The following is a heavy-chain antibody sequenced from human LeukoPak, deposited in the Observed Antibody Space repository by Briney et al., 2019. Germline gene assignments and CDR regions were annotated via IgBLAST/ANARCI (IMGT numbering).Heavy chain of an antibody. J-gene: IGHJ4*02. CDR2: IYYSGST. D-gene: IGHD1-26*01. CDR3: ARGTWEGGYVYY. V-gene: IGHV4-59*01. CDR1: GGSISSYY. Sequence: SETLSLTCTVSGGSISSYYWSWIRQPPGKGLEWIGYIYYSGSTNYNPSLKSRVTISVDTSKNQFSLKLSSVTAEDTAVYYCARGTWEGGYVYYWGQGTLVTVSS.